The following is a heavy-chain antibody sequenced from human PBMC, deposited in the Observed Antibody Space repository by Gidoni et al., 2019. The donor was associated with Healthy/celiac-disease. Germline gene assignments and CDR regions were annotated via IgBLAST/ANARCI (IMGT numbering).Heavy chain of an antibody. Sequence: EVQLVESGGGLVQPGGSLRLSCAVSGFTFSSYWMHWVRQAPGKGLVWVSRINSDGSSTSYADSVKGRFTISRDNAKNTLYLQMNSRRAEDTAVYYCARVLGARSYYYGSGSLYGMDVWGRGTTVTVSS. CDR3: ARVLGARSYYYGSGSLYGMDV. V-gene: IGHV3-74*01. CDR2: INSDGSST. D-gene: IGHD3-10*01. J-gene: IGHJ6*02. CDR1: GFTFSSYW.